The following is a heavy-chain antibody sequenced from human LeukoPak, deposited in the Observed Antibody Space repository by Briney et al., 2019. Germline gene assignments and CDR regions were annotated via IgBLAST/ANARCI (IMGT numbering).Heavy chain of an antibody. CDR3: AREDSSGWYEKSRWRLGY. CDR2: INPNSGGT. V-gene: IGHV1-2*06. Sequence: EASVKVSCKASGYTFTGYYMHWVRQDPGQGLEWMGRINPNSGGTNYAQKFQGRVTMTRDTSISTAYVGLSRLSSDDTAVYYCAREDSSGWYEKSRWRLGYWGQGTLVTVSS. D-gene: IGHD6-19*01. J-gene: IGHJ4*02. CDR1: GYTFTGYY.